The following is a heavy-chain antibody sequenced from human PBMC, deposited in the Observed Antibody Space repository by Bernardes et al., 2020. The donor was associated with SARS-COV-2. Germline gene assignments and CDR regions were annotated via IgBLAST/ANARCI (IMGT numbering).Heavy chain of an antibody. J-gene: IGHJ4*02. CDR1: GFIFSSYC. CDR3: VRGSGNYYFDY. CDR2: LNGDGSSV. D-gene: IGHD3-10*01. V-gene: IGHV3-74*01. Sequence: GGSLRLSCAASGFIFSSYCMHWVRQVPGKGLVWVSRLNGDGSSVTYADSVKGRFTISRDNAKNTLYLQMNSLRADDTAIFYCVRGSGNYYFDYWGLGTLVTVSS.